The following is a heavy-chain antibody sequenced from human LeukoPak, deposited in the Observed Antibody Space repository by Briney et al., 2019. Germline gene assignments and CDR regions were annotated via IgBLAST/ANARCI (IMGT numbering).Heavy chain of an antibody. CDR3: AKSILGTAGLLDN. CDR2: LSGRGRHA. CDR1: GFKFSNYA. V-gene: IGHV3-23*01. J-gene: IGHJ4*02. D-gene: IGHD5-18*01. Sequence: GGSLRLSCEASGFKFSNYAMSWVRQAPGKGLEWVSLLSGRGRHASYTDSVKGRFTISTDNSKNTLLLQMNSLRADDTAVYYCAKSILGTAGLLDNWGQGTLVTVSS.